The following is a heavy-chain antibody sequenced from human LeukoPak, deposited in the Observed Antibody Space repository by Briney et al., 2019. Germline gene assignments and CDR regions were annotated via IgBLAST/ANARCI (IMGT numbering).Heavy chain of an antibody. D-gene: IGHD3-3*01. CDR3: ARDGRVTIFGVVLPVGMDV. CDR2: IYTSGST. V-gene: IGHV4-4*07. CDR1: GGSISSYY. Sequence: PSETLSLTCTVSGGSISSYYWSWIRQPAGKGLEWIGRIYTSGSTNYNPSLKSRVTMSVDTSKNQFSLKLSSVTAADTAAYYCARDGRVTIFGVVLPVGMDVWGKGTTVTVSS. J-gene: IGHJ6*04.